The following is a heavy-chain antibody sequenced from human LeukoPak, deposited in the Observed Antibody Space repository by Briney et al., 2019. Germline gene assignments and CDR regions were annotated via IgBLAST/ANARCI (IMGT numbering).Heavy chain of an antibody. D-gene: IGHD1-26*01. V-gene: IGHV5-51*01. CDR2: IYPGDSGP. CDR1: GYSFTNYC. CDR3: GMSGDRVPLQDDVFDV. Sequence: GESLKISCKVSGYSFTNYCIGWVRQMPGKVLEWMGIIYPGDSGPTYSPSFQGQVTISVDKSISTAYLQWSSLQASDTALYYCGMSGDRVPLQDDVFDVWGQGTMVTVST. J-gene: IGHJ3*01.